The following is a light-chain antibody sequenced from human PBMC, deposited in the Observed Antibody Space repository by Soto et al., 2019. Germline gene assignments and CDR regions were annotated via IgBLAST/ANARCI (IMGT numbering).Light chain of an antibody. CDR3: QQYDSSPIT. CDR1: QSVGSN. CDR2: GAS. V-gene: IGKV3D-15*02. J-gene: IGKJ5*01. Sequence: EIVVTQSPATLSVSPGERATLSCRASQSVGSNLAWYQQRPGQAPRLLIYGASTRATGIPARFSGSGSGTDFTLTISRLEPEDFAVYYCQQYDSSPITFGQGARLEIK.